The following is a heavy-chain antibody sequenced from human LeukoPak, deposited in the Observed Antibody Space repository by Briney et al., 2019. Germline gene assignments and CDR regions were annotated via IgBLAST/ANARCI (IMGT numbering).Heavy chain of an antibody. V-gene: IGHV3-23*01. J-gene: IGHJ4*02. D-gene: IGHD3-22*01. Sequence: GGSLRLSCAASGFIFSNYGMSWVRQAPGKGLEWVSGIRGNADTTYYADSVKGRFSIFRDNSKNMLYLQMNSLRVEDTAVYYCAKGHADSSGYYYFDSWGQGTLVTVPS. CDR2: IRGNADTT. CDR3: AKGHADSSGYYYFDS. CDR1: GFIFSNYG.